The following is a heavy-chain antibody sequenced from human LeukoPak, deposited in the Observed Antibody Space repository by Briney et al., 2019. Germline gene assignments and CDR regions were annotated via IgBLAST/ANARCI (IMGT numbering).Heavy chain of an antibody. V-gene: IGHV4-59*08. J-gene: IGHJ3*02. Sequence: SEALSLTCTVSGGSISSYYWSWIRQPPGKGLEWIGYIYYSGSTNYNPSLKSRVTISVDTSKNQFSLKLSSVTAADTAVYYCARRHRVIITTGAFDIWGQGTMVTVSS. CDR1: GGSISSYY. D-gene: IGHD3-9*01. CDR3: ARRHRVIITTGAFDI. CDR2: IYYSGST.